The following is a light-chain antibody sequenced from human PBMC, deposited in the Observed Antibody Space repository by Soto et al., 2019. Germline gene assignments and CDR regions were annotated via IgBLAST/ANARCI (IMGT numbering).Light chain of an antibody. J-gene: IGKJ5*01. CDR1: QDISNY. V-gene: IGKV1-33*01. CDR2: DAS. Sequence: DIQMTQSPSSLSASVGDRVTITCQASQDISNYLNWYQQKPGKAPKLLIYDASNLETGVPSRFSGSGSGTDFTFTISSLQPEDIATYYCQQYDNRLPFTFGQGTRLEIK. CDR3: QQYDNRLPFT.